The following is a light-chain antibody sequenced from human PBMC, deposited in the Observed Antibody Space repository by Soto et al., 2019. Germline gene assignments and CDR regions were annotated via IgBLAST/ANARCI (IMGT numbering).Light chain of an antibody. CDR1: QSIDTY. V-gene: IGKV1-39*01. J-gene: IGKJ1*01. Sequence: IQMTQSPSSLSASVGDRVTITCRASQSIDTYLNWYQRKPGKAPSVLIYGASTLQSGVPARFSGSGSGTEFTLTISSLQPEDFAIYYCQQCYRVPRTFGRGTKVDI. CDR2: GAS. CDR3: QQCYRVPRT.